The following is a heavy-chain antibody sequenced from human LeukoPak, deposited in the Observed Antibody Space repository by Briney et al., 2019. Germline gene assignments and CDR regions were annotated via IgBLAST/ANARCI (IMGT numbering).Heavy chain of an antibody. V-gene: IGHV3-30*18. CDR3: AKDLKRRDGYNYCDY. Sequence: GGSLRLSCAASGFTFSSYGMHWVRQAPGKGLEWVAVISYDGSNKYYADSVKGRFTISRDNSKNTLYLQMNSLRAEDTAVYYCAKDLKRRDGYNYCDYWGRGTLVTVSS. D-gene: IGHD5-24*01. J-gene: IGHJ4*02. CDR1: GFTFSSYG. CDR2: ISYDGSNK.